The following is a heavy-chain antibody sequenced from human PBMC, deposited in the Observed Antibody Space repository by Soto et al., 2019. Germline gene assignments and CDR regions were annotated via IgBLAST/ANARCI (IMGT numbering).Heavy chain of an antibody. J-gene: IGHJ5*02. D-gene: IGHD3-16*02. CDR1: GGTFNSYG. CDR2: IIPLYGTV. Sequence: GASVKVSCKASGGTFNSYGISWVRQAPGQGLDWMGVIIPLYGTVNYAQKFQGRVSITADKSTSTAYMDLNSLRSDDTAVYYCARGLRSHLLNWFDPWGQGTLVTVSS. V-gene: IGHV1-69*06. CDR3: ARGLRSHLLNWFDP.